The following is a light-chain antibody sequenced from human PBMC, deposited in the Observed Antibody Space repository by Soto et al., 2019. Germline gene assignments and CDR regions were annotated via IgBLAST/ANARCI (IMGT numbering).Light chain of an antibody. CDR2: DAS. CDR3: QQYGSSST. CDR1: QSVTSSY. V-gene: IGKV3-20*01. Sequence: EIVLTQSPGTVSLSPGERATLSCRASQSVTSSYLAWYQQKPGQAPRLLIYDASSRATGIPDRFSGSGSGTDFTLTISRLEPEDFAVYYCQQYGSSSTFGGGTKVDIK. J-gene: IGKJ4*01.